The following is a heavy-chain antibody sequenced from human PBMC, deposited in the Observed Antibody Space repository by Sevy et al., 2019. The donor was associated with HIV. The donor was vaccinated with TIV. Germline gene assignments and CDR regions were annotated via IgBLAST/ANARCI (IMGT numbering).Heavy chain of an antibody. CDR2: IYHSGST. D-gene: IGHD6-6*01. J-gene: IGHJ5*02. CDR3: AREYSSSSGGWFDP. CDR1: GYSISSGYY. Sequence: SETLSLTCAVSGYSISSGYYWGWIRQPPGKGLEWIGSIYHSGSTYYNPSLKSRVTISVETSKNQFSLKLSSVTAADTAGYYCAREYSSSSGGWFDPWGQGTLVTVSS. V-gene: IGHV4-38-2*02.